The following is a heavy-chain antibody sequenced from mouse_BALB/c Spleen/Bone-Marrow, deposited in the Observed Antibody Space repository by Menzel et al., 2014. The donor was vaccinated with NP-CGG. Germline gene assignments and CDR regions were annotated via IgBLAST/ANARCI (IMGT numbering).Heavy chain of an antibody. Sequence: VQRVESGAELVKPGASVKLSCKASGYTFTSYWMHWVKQRPGQGLEWIGEINPSNGRTNYNEKFKSKATLTVDKSSSTAYMQLSSLTSGDSAVYYCARRTTTVVATDYWGQGTTLTVSS. J-gene: IGHJ2*01. CDR1: GYTFTSYW. CDR3: ARRTTTVVATDY. V-gene: IGHV1S81*02. D-gene: IGHD1-1*01. CDR2: INPSNGRT.